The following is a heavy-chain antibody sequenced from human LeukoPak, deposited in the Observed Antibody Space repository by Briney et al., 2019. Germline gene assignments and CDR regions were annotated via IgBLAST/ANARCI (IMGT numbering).Heavy chain of an antibody. Sequence: SETLSLTCTVSGGSISSYYWSWIRQPAGKGLEWIGRIYTSGSTNYNPSLKSRVTMSVDTSKNQFSLKLSSVTAADTAVYYCARDPALVASYDAFDIWGQGTMVTVSS. CDR3: ARDPALVASYDAFDI. CDR1: GGSISSYY. D-gene: IGHD5-12*01. CDR2: IYTSGST. J-gene: IGHJ3*02. V-gene: IGHV4-4*07.